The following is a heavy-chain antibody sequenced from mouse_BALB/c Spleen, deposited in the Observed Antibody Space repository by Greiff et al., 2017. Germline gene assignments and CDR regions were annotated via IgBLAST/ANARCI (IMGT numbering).Heavy chain of an antibody. CDR2: ISYDGSN. Sequence: EVQLMESGPGLVKPSQSLSLTCSVTGYSITSGYYWNWIRQFPGNKLEWMGYISYDGSNNYNPSLKNRISITRDTSKNQFFLKLNSVTTEDTATYYCARAITTGGAYWGQGTLVTVSA. V-gene: IGHV3-6*02. D-gene: IGHD1-1*01. J-gene: IGHJ3*01. CDR3: ARAITTGGAY. CDR1: GYSITSGYY.